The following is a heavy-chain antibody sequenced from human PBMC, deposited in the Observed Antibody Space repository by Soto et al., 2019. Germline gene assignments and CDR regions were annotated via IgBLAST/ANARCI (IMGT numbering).Heavy chain of an antibody. CDR3: ATHAGRGLRY. D-gene: IGHD2-8*01. CDR2: INTVATII. V-gene: IGHV3-74*01. Sequence: GGSLRLSCAASGIPFNNYWMHWIRQAPGKGLVWVSHINTVATIINYGDSVKGRFTISRDNAENTLYLQMNSLGAEDTAIYYCATHAGRGLRYWGQGTSVTVSS. J-gene: IGHJ4*02. CDR1: GIPFNNYW.